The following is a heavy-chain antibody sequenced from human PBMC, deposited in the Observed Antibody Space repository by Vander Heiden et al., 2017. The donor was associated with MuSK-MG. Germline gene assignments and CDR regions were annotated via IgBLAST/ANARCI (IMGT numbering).Heavy chain of an antibody. D-gene: IGHD3-22*01. J-gene: IGHJ3*02. V-gene: IGHV1-2*04. Sequence: QVQLVQSGAEVKKPGASVKVSCKASGYTFTGYYMHWVRQAPGQGLEWMGWINPNSGGTNYAQKFQGWVTMTRDTSISTAYMELSRLRSDDTAVYYCARGQDDYDSSGTHTFDIWGQGTMVTVSS. CDR2: INPNSGGT. CDR3: ARGQDDYDSSGTHTFDI. CDR1: GYTFTGYY.